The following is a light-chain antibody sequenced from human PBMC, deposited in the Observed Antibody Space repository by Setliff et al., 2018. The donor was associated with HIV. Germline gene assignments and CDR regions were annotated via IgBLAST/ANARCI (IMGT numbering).Light chain of an antibody. V-gene: IGLV7-46*01. CDR1: TGPVTNGHY. J-gene: IGLJ3*02. CDR3: LLSYYGTRV. CDR2: DTR. Sequence: QAVVTQEPSLTVSPGGTVTLTCGSSTGPVTNGHYPFWFQQKPGQAPRTLIYDTRNKHSWTPARFSGSLLGGKAALTLSGAQPADEAEYYCLLSYYGTRVFGGGTKVTVL.